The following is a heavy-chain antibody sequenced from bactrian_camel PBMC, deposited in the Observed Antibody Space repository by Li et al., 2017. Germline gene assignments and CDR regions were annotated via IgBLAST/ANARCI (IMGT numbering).Heavy chain of an antibody. CDR3: AIGFSYFAN. J-gene: IGHJ4*01. Sequence: VQLLESGGGSVQAGGSLKLSCAVSGYTGSRQCMGWFRQAPGKEREGVAVIDRQGHTRYVDSVKGRFTISQDNAKNTLYLQLNSLKTEDMAMYYCAIGFSYFANWGQGTQVTVS. D-gene: IGHD5*01. CDR1: GYTGSRQC. CDR2: IDRQGHT. V-gene: IGHV3S42*01.